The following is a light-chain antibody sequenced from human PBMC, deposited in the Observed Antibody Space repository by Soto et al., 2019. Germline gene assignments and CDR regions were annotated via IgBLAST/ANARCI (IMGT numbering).Light chain of an antibody. V-gene: IGKV3-11*01. Sequence: EIVLTQSLSTLSLSPGDRATLSCRASQSVGSYLGWYQQRPGQAPRLLIYDASNRATGIPARFSGSGSGTDFTLTISSLEPEDFAVYYCQQRSDWTSTFGGGTKVEIK. CDR3: QQRSDWTST. CDR2: DAS. J-gene: IGKJ4*01. CDR1: QSVGSY.